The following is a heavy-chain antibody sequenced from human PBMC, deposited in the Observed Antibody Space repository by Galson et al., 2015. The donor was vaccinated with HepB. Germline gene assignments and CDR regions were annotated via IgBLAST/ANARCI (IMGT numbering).Heavy chain of an antibody. V-gene: IGHV3-7*03. Sequence: SLRLSCAASGFTFSSYWMSWVRQAPGKGLEWVANIKQDGSEKYYVDSVKGRFTISRDNAKNSLYLQMNSLRAEDTAVYYCARDSGSYFAYGMDVWGQGTTVTVSS. D-gene: IGHD1-26*01. CDR2: IKQDGSEK. CDR3: ARDSGSYFAYGMDV. J-gene: IGHJ6*02. CDR1: GFTFSSYW.